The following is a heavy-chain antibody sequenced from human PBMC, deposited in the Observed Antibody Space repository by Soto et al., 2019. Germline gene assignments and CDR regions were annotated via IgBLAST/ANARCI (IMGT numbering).Heavy chain of an antibody. J-gene: IGHJ4*01. CDR1: GFTFSSYA. D-gene: IGHD5-12*01. CDR3: ARGGYEVILDY. V-gene: IGHV3-30-3*01. Sequence: GGSLRLSCAASGFTFSSYAMHWVRQAPGKGLEWVADISYDGSNKYYADPVKCQFTISRDNSKNTLHLQINSQSAQDTAVYYCARGGYEVILDYWGHGTPVTVSS. CDR2: ISYDGSNK.